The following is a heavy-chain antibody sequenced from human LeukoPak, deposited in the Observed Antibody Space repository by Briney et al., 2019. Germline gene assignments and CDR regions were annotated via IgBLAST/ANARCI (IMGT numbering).Heavy chain of an antibody. V-gene: IGHV4-4*02. CDR3: ARVLTELSYYYYMDV. CDR1: GGSISSSNC. CDR2: IYHSGST. D-gene: IGHD1-14*01. Sequence: PSETLSLTCAVSGGSISSSNCWSWVRQPPGKGLERIGQIYHSGSTTYNPSLKSRVTISVDKSKNQFSLKLNSVTAADTAVYYCARVLTELSYYYYMDVWGKGTTVTASS. J-gene: IGHJ6*03.